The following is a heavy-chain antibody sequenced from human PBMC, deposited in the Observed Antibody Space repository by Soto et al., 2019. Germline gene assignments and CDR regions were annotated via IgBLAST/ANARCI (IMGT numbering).Heavy chain of an antibody. Sequence: GASVKVSCKASGGTFSSYAISWVRQDPGQGLEWMGGIIPIFGTANYAQKFQGRVTITADESTSTAYMELSSLRSEDTAVYYCARDIESSGWSDWFDPWGQGTLVTVSS. CDR2: IIPIFGTA. J-gene: IGHJ5*02. CDR3: ARDIESSGWSDWFDP. D-gene: IGHD6-19*01. CDR1: GGTFSSYA. V-gene: IGHV1-69*13.